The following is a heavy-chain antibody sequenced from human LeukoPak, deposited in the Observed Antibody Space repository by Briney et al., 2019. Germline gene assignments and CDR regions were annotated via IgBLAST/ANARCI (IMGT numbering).Heavy chain of an antibody. Sequence: GGSLRLSCAASGFTFSSSGMHWVRQAPGRGLEWVAVISYDGSHKYYVDSVKGRFTISRDNSKNTLYLQMNSLRAEDTAVYYCANPAFIAAAGSIDYWGQGTLVTVSS. J-gene: IGHJ4*02. D-gene: IGHD6-13*01. CDR2: ISYDGSHK. CDR1: GFTFSSSG. CDR3: ANPAFIAAAGSIDY. V-gene: IGHV3-30*18.